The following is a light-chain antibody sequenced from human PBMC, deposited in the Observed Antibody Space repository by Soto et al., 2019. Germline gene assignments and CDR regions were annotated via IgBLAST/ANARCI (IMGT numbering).Light chain of an antibody. Sequence: DIQMTQSPSTLSASVGDRVTITCRASQSISRSLAWYQHQPGKAPKLLIYDASSLESGVPSRFSGIGSGTDFSLTISSLQPEDFATYYCQQSYSSPITFGQGTRLEIK. V-gene: IGKV1-5*01. J-gene: IGKJ5*01. CDR1: QSISRS. CDR3: QQSYSSPIT. CDR2: DAS.